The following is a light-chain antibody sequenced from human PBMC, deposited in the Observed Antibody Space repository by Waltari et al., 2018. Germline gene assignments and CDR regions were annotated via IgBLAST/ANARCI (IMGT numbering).Light chain of an antibody. V-gene: IGLV8-61*01. CDR2: KGI. J-gene: IGLJ3*02. Sequence: QTVVTQEPSLSVSPGGTVTLTCALSSGSVSSTSYATWYRQTPGQDPRTLVYKGISRSFGVPDRFSGSVLGNKAALTITGAQADDESDYFCSMYMGSGIWVFGGGTQLTVL. CDR1: SGSVSSTSY. CDR3: SMYMGSGIWV.